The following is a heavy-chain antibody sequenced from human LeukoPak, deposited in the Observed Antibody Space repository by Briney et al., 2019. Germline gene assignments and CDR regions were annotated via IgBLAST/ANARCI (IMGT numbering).Heavy chain of an antibody. Sequence: SETLSLTCTVSGGSISTYYWSWIRQPPGKGLEWIAYIHYSGTTDYSSSLRSRVTISLDTSKNQFSLKLSSVSAADTAVYYCGRHNYCDSPKCPLDNWGQGTLVTVSS. CDR1: GGSISTYY. V-gene: IGHV4-59*08. D-gene: IGHD2/OR15-2a*01. J-gene: IGHJ4*02. CDR3: GRHNYCDSPKCPLDN. CDR2: IHYSGTT.